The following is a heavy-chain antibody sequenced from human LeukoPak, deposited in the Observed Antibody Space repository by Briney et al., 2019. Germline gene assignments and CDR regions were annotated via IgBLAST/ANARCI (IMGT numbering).Heavy chain of an antibody. CDR2: INHSGST. J-gene: IGHJ3*02. CDR3: ARYGALHDAFDI. D-gene: IGHD4-17*01. Sequence: SETLSLTCAVYGGSFSGYYWSWIRQPPGKGLEWIGEINHSGSTNYNPSLKSRVTISVDTSKNQFSLRLSSATAADTAMYYCARYGALHDAFDIWGQGTMVTVSS. CDR1: GGSFSGYY. V-gene: IGHV4-34*01.